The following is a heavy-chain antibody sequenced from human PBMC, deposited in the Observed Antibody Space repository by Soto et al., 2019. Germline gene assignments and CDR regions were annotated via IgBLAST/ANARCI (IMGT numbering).Heavy chain of an antibody. V-gene: IGHV3-30*03. CDR1: GFTFSSYG. CDR2: ISYDGSNK. D-gene: IGHD2-21*02. CDR3: ETVMTDHPNCYNGMDG. J-gene: IGHJ6*01. Sequence: QVQLLESGGGVVQPGRSLRLSCAASGFTFSSYGMHWVRQAPGKGLEWVAVISYDGSNKYYADSVKGRFTIPRHNSKNTLYLQVIRLSAEDTAVYYCETVMTDHPNCYNGMDGWGQGTTVTV.